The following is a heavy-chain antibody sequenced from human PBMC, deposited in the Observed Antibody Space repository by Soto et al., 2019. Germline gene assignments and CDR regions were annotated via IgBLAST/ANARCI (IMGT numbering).Heavy chain of an antibody. Sequence: PSETLSLTCTVSGVAIISYYLSWSRQPPGEGLKWIGSIYYSGRTNYNPSLTSRVTISVDTSKNQFSRKLSPVTAADPAVYYCARLVIAPRRDYNWFDPWRKGNLVTVAS. D-gene: IGHD3-16*02. CDR3: ARLVIAPRRDYNWFDP. V-gene: IGHV4-59*08. J-gene: IGHJ5*02. CDR1: GVAIISYY. CDR2: IYYSGRT.